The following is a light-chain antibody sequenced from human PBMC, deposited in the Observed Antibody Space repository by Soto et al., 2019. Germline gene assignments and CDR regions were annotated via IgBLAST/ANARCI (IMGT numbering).Light chain of an antibody. V-gene: IGLV1-40*01. CDR2: GNS. CDR1: SSNIGAGYD. J-gene: IGLJ2*01. Sequence: QSVLTQPPSVSGAPGQRVTISCTGSSSNIGAGYDVHWYQQLPGTAPKLLIYGNSNRPSGVPDRFSGSKSGTSASLAITGLQSEDEADYSCHSYDSSLSVHVVFGGGTKVTVL. CDR3: HSYDSSLSVHVV.